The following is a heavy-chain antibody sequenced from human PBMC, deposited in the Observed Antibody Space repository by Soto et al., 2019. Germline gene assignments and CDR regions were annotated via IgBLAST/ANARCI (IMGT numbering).Heavy chain of an antibody. Sequence: QVQLVQSGAEVKKPGSSVKVSCKASGGTFSSYAISWVRQAPGQGLEWMGGIIPIFGTANYAQKFQGRVTITADESTSPAYMELSSLRSEDTAVYYCAREGPDYGAVHYFDYWGQGTLVTVSS. D-gene: IGHD4-17*01. J-gene: IGHJ4*02. V-gene: IGHV1-69*01. CDR2: IIPIFGTA. CDR3: AREGPDYGAVHYFDY. CDR1: GGTFSSYA.